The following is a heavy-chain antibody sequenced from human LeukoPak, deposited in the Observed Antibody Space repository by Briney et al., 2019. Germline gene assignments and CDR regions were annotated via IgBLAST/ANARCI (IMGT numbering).Heavy chain of an antibody. CDR1: GDSIRSSNYY. V-gene: IGHV4-39*01. CDR2: IYYSGRT. CDR3: ARRRYYDGSGYLD. J-gene: IGHJ1*01. Sequence: SETLSLTCLVSGDSIRSSNYYWDWIRQPPGKGLEWIGSIYYSGRTYYNSSLKSRVSMSADTTKNQFSLRLTSMTAADTAVYYCARRRYYDGSGYLDWGQGTLVIVS. D-gene: IGHD3-22*01.